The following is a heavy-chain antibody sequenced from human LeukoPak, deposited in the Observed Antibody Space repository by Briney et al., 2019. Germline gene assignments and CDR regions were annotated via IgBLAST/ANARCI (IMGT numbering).Heavy chain of an antibody. J-gene: IGHJ6*03. D-gene: IGHD3-3*01. CDR2: IYYSGST. V-gene: IGHV4-59*01. CDR3: ARFGVVTPYYYYYYMDV. CDR1: GGSISSYY. Sequence: SETLSLTCTVSGGSISSYYWSWIRQPPGKGLEWIGYIYYSGSTTYNPSLNSRVTISVDTSKNQFSLKLSSVTAADTAVYYCARFGVVTPYYYYYYMDVWGKGTTVTVSS.